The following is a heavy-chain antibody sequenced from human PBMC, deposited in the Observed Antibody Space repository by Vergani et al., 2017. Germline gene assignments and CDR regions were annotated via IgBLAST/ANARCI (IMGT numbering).Heavy chain of an antibody. Sequence: QVQLQESGPGLVKPSQTLSLTCTVSGGSISSGDYYWSWIRQPPGKGLEWIGYMYYSGSTYYNPSLKSRVPISVDTSKNQFSLKLSSVTAADTAVYYCARDGSIDGYNCAVDYWGQGSLVTVSS. J-gene: IGHJ4*02. CDR1: GGSISSGDYY. V-gene: IGHV4-30-4*08. CDR3: ARDGSIDGYNCAVDY. CDR2: MYYSGST. D-gene: IGHD5-24*01.